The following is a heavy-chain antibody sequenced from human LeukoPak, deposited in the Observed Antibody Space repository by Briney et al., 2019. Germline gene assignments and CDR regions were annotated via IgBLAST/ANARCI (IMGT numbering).Heavy chain of an antibody. V-gene: IGHV3-53*01. D-gene: IGHD6-13*01. Sequence: GGSLRLSCAASGLIVSSNYLTWVRQAPGKGLEWVSIIHTNGNTYYADSVKGRFTISRDNSKNTLYLQMNSLRTEDTAVYYCASSRTAASSNWFDPWGQGTLVTVSS. J-gene: IGHJ5*02. CDR1: GLIVSSNY. CDR3: ASSRTAASSNWFDP. CDR2: IHTNGNT.